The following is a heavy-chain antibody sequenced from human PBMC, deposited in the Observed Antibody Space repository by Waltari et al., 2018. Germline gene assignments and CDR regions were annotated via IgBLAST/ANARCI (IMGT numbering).Heavy chain of an antibody. CDR3: ARGSVANP. CDR1: GVIFSDFY. D-gene: IGHD6-19*01. J-gene: IGHJ5*02. CDR2: ISNSGDTV. V-gene: IGHV3-11*04. Sequence: QAQLVESGGGLVRPGGSLRLSGTASGVIFSDFYMSWIRQPPGKGLEWIAYISNSGDTVYYADSVKGRFAVSRDNADNSMFLQMNSLRGNDTAVYYCARGSVANPWGQGALVVVSS.